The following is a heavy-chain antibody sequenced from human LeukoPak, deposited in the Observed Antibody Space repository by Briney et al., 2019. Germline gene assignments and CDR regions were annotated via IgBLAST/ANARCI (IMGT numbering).Heavy chain of an antibody. D-gene: IGHD2-21*01. V-gene: IGHV3-66*01. CDR2: IYTGGST. CDR3: AGSIAYCGGECRLGDY. Sequence: PGGSLRLSCAASGFTVSTNYMSWVRQAPGKGLQWVSVIYTGGSTYYADSVKGRFTISRDNSKNTLYLQMNSLRAEDTAVYYCAGSIAYCGGECRLGDYWGQGTLVTVSS. J-gene: IGHJ4*02. CDR1: GFTVSTNY.